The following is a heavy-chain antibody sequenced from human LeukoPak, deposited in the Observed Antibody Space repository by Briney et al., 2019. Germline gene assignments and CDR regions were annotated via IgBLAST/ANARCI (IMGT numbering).Heavy chain of an antibody. CDR1: GFTFGDYA. CDR2: IRSKAYGGTT. CDR3: TRDRGGDYPY. Sequence: GGSLRLSCTASGFTFGDYAMSWVRQAPGKGLEWVGFIRSKAYGGTTEYAASVKGRFTISRDDSKSIAYLQMHSLKTEDTAVYYCTRDRGGDYPYWGQGTLVTVSS. D-gene: IGHD4-17*01. J-gene: IGHJ4*02. V-gene: IGHV3-49*04.